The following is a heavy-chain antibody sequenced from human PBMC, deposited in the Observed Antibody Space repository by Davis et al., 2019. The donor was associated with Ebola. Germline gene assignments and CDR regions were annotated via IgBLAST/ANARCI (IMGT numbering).Heavy chain of an antibody. CDR1: GFTFSSYA. V-gene: IGHV3-21*04. Sequence: GESLKISCAASGFTFSSYAMSWVRQAPGKGLEWVSSISSSSSYIYYADSVKGRFTISRDNAKNSLYLQMNSLRTEDTAVYYCVREDNWAYHYWGQGTLVTVSS. J-gene: IGHJ4*02. D-gene: IGHD1-1*01. CDR3: VREDNWAYHY. CDR2: ISSSSSYI.